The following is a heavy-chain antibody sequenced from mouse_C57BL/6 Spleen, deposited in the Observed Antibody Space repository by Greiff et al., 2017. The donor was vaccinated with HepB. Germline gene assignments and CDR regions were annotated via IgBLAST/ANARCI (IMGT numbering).Heavy chain of an antibody. J-gene: IGHJ3*01. Sequence: EVKLQESGPGLVKPSQSLSLTCSVTGYSITSGYYWNWIRQFPGNKLELMGYISYDGSNNYNPSLKNRISITRDTSKNQFFLKLNSVTTEDTATYYCAREGGDYGPAYWGQGTLVTVSA. CDR3: AREGGDYGPAY. CDR2: ISYDGSN. V-gene: IGHV3-6*01. D-gene: IGHD2-4*01. CDR1: GYSITSGYY.